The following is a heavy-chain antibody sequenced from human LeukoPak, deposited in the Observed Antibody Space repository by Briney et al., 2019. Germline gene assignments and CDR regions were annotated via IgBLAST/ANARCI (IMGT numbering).Heavy chain of an antibody. J-gene: IGHJ4*02. CDR2: LSDSGGST. V-gene: IGHV3-23*01. Sequence: GGSLRLSCAASGFTFSSYAMAWVRQAPGKGLEWVSSLSDSGGSTFYADSVIGRITISRDNSKNMLYLQMNTLRVEDTAAYYCAKADGLRYFDWLWVDFWGQGTLVTVSS. CDR1: GFTFSSYA. D-gene: IGHD3-9*01. CDR3: AKADGLRYFDWLWVDF.